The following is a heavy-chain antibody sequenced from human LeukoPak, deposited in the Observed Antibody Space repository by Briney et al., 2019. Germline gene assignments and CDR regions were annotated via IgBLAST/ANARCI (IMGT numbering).Heavy chain of an antibody. Sequence: GGSLRLSCVAYNFTFKAYNMNWVRQAAGKGLEWISYITYSSNTISYADSVRGRFSVSRDNDKDAVYLQLNSLTDEDTAIYYCARDWRYGYSDQWGQGTLVTVSS. J-gene: IGHJ4*02. CDR2: ITYSSNTI. CDR3: ARDWRYGYSDQ. CDR1: NFTFKAYN. V-gene: IGHV3-48*02. D-gene: IGHD4-11*01.